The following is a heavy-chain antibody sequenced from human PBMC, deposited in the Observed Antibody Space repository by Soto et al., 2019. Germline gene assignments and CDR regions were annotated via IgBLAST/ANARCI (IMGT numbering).Heavy chain of an antibody. V-gene: IGHV1-69*13. D-gene: IGHD3-9*01. J-gene: IGHJ4*02. Sequence: GASVKVSCKASGGTFNSYVFNWVRQAPGQGLEWMGGIISIFGTPNYGQKFQGRVTITADDAKNTLYLQMNSLRAEDTAVYYCARVYRLRYFDWDGPPPHFDYWGQGTLVTVSS. CDR3: ARVYRLRYFDWDGPPPHFDY. CDR1: GGTFNSYV. CDR2: IISIFGTP.